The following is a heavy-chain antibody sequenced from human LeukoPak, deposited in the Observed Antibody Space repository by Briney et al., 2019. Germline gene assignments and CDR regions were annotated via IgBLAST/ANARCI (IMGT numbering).Heavy chain of an antibody. CDR1: GFTFTDYL. V-gene: IGHV3-7*01. J-gene: IGHJ4*01. Sequence: GGSLRLSCAVSGFTFTDYLMNWVRQAPGKGLERVASIRQDGGEKYYVDSVKGRFTISRDNTKNSLYLQMIALRAEDTAVYYCARDGTAAGLYFDLWGQETLVTVSS. CDR3: ARDGTAAGLYFDL. CDR2: IRQDGGEK. D-gene: IGHD6-13*01.